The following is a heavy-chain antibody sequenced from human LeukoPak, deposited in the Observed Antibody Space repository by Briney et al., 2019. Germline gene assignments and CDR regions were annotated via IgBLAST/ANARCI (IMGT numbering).Heavy chain of an antibody. CDR3: ASMITMIALPAQY. D-gene: IGHD3-22*01. J-gene: IGHJ4*02. CDR2: IRYDGSNK. V-gene: IGHV3-30*02. Sequence: PGGSLRLSCAASGFTFSSYGMHWVRQAPGKGLEWVAFIRYDGSNKYYADSVKGRFTISRDNSKNTLYLQMNSLRAEDTAVYYCASMITMIALPAQYWGQGTLVTVSS. CDR1: GFTFSSYG.